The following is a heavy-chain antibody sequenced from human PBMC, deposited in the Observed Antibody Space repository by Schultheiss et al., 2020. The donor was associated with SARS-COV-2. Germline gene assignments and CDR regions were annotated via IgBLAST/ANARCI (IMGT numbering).Heavy chain of an antibody. CDR1: GGSISSSSYY. D-gene: IGHD2-2*01. V-gene: IGHV4-39*07. CDR3: ARGVEEYQLLLA. J-gene: IGHJ5*02. Sequence: SETLSLTCTVSGGSISSSSYYWGWIRQPPGKGLEWIGEINHSGSTYYNPSLKSRVTISVDTSKNQFSLKLSSVTAADTAVYYCARGVEEYQLLLAWGQGTLVTVSS. CDR2: INHSGST.